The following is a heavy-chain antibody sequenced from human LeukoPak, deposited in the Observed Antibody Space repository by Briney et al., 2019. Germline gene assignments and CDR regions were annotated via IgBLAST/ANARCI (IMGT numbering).Heavy chain of an antibody. Sequence: TGGSLRLSGAASGFTFSSHAMSWVRQAPGKGLEWVSAISGSGSSTYYADSVKGRFTISRDNTKGTVYLQMNNLGAEDTAVYYCARGRNIYSYDAFDIWGQGTMVIVSS. J-gene: IGHJ3*02. CDR2: ISGSGSST. CDR1: GFTFSSHA. D-gene: IGHD2-15*01. CDR3: ARGRNIYSYDAFDI. V-gene: IGHV3-23*01.